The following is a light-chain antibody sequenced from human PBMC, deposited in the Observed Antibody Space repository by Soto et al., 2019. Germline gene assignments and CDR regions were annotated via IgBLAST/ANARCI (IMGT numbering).Light chain of an antibody. Sequence: DVLMTQSPSSLSASVGDTVTITCRASQDISSYLAWFQQKPGKAPTSLIYAASTLQSGVTSKFSGSGSGTDFTLTISSLQPEDFATYYCQQYNNYPPTFGEGTKVEIK. V-gene: IGKV1-16*02. CDR1: QDISSY. J-gene: IGKJ4*01. CDR2: AAS. CDR3: QQYNNYPPT.